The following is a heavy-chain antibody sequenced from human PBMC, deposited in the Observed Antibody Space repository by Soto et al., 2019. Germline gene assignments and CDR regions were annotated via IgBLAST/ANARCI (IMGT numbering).Heavy chain of an antibody. CDR1: GGTFSSYA. CDR3: ARDADYYDSSANPAFDI. D-gene: IGHD3-22*01. CDR2: IIPIFGTA. J-gene: IGHJ3*02. V-gene: IGHV1-69*13. Sequence: ASVKVSCKASGGTFSSYAISWVRQAPGQGLEWMGGIIPIFGTANYAQKFQGRVTITADESTSTAYMELSSLRSEETAVYYCARDADYYDSSANPAFDIWGQGTMVTVSS.